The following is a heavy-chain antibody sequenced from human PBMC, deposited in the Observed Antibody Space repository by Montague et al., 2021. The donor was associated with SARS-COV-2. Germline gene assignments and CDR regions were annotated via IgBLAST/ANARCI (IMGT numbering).Heavy chain of an antibody. D-gene: IGHD3-10*01. CDR2: VNHSGTT. J-gene: IGHJ6*02. V-gene: IGHV4-34*01. CDR1: GGSFSNYY. Sequence: SETLSLTCALSGGSFSNYYWSWIRQPPGKGLEWIGEVNHSGTTIYNPSVKSGVTISEDTSKNQFYLRLNSVTAADTAVYYCARGGTYHYGMDVWGQGTTVAVSS. CDR3: ARGGTYHYGMDV.